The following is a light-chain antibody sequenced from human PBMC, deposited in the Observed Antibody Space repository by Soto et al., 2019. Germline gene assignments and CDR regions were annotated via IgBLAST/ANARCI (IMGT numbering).Light chain of an antibody. CDR1: SSNIGSSS. Sequence: SVLTQPPSASGTPGQRVTISCSGSSSNIGSSSVNRYQQLPGAAPKLLIYNNNQWPSGVPDRFSGSKSGTSASLAISGLQSEDEADYYCAAWDVSLNGHYAFGTGTKVTVL. CDR3: AAWDVSLNGHYA. CDR2: NNN. V-gene: IGLV1-44*01. J-gene: IGLJ1*01.